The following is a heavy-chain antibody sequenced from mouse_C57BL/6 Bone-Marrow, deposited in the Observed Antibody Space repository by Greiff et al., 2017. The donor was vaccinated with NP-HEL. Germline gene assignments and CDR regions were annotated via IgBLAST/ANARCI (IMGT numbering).Heavy chain of an antibody. Sequence: VHLVESGPELVKPGASVKISCKASGYAFSSSWMNWVKQRPGKGLEWIGRIYPGDGDTNYNGKFKGKATLTADKSSSTAYMQLSSLTSEDSAVYFCAREDYYGSLDYWGQGTTLTVSS. CDR3: AREDYYGSLDY. CDR1: GYAFSSSW. V-gene: IGHV1-82*01. CDR2: IYPGDGDT. J-gene: IGHJ2*01. D-gene: IGHD1-1*01.